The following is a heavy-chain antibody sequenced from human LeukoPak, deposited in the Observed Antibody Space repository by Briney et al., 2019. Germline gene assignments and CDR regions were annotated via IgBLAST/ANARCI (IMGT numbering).Heavy chain of an antibody. CDR3: ARARNDYDSNGFSVLDY. CDR1: GFTVSRNC. D-gene: IGHD3-22*01. CDR2: IWYDGSNI. J-gene: IGHJ4*02. Sequence: GSLRLSCAASGFTVSRNCMSWVRQAPGKGLEWVAVIWYDGSNIYYADSVKGRFTISRDNSKNTLYLQMNSLRAEDTALYYCARARNDYDSNGFSVLDYWGQGTLVTVSS. V-gene: IGHV3-33*07.